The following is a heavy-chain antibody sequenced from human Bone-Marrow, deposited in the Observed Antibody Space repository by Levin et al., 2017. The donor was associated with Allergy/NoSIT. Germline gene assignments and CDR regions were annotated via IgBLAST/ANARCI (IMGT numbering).Heavy chain of an antibody. V-gene: IGHV3-23*01. CDR2: TSASGGST. J-gene: IGHJ6*02. CDR1: GFTFGSSA. Sequence: GGSLRLSCAASGFTFGSSAMNWVRQAPGKGLEWVSATSASGGSTFYADSVKGRFTISRDNSMNTLYLQMNNLRAEDTAVYYCARPLSSIAVALFFGMDVWGQGTTVTVSS. CDR3: ARPLSSIAVALFFGMDV. D-gene: IGHD6-13*01.